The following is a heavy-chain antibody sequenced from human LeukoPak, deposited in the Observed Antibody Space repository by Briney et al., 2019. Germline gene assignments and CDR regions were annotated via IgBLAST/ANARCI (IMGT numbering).Heavy chain of an antibody. CDR2: IKQDGSEK. J-gene: IGHJ4*02. CDR1: GFTFSSYW. V-gene: IGHV3-7*04. Sequence: PGGSLRLSCAASGFTFSSYWMSWVRQAPGKGLEWVANIKQDGSEKYYVDSVKGRFTISRDNAKNSLYLQMNSLRAEDTAVYDCARDPRQYYFDYWGQGTLVTVSS. CDR3: ARDPRQYYFDY.